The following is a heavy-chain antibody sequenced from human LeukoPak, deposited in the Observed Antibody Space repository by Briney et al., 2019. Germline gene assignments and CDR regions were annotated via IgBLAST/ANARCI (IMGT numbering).Heavy chain of an antibody. V-gene: IGHV4-34*01. CDR3: ARVDYDYIWGSYRYRGFDY. J-gene: IGHJ4*02. D-gene: IGHD3-16*02. Sequence: SETLSLTCAVYGGSFSGYYWSWIRQPPGKGPEWIGEINHSGSTNYNPSLKSRVTISVDTSKNQFSLKLSSVTAADTAVYYCARVDYDYIWGSYRYRGFDYWGQGTLVTVSS. CDR1: GGSFSGYY. CDR2: INHSGST.